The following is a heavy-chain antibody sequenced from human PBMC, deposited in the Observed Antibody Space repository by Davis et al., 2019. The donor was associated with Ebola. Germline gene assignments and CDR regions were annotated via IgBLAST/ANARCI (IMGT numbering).Heavy chain of an antibody. CDR1: GFTFSSYA. CDR2: ISYDGSNK. J-gene: IGHJ3*02. CDR3: ARNWNGGAFDI. Sequence: PGGSLRPSCAASGFTFSSYAMHWVRQAPGKGLEWVAVISYDGSNKYYADSVKGRFTISRDNSKNTLYLQMNSLRAEDTAVYYCARNWNGGAFDIWGQGTMVTVSS. D-gene: IGHD1-1*01. V-gene: IGHV3-30-3*01.